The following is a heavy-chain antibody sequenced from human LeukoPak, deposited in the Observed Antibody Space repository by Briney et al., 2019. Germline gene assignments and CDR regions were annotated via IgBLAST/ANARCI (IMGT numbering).Heavy chain of an antibody. Sequence: GRSLRLSCAASGFTFSSYGMHWVRQAPGKGLEWVAVIWYDGSNKYYADSVKGRFTISRDNSKNTLYLQMNSLRAEDTAVYYCARASWGGSSWFNPNYWGQGTPVTVSS. CDR2: IWYDGSNK. D-gene: IGHD6-13*01. CDR3: ARASWGGSSWFNPNY. J-gene: IGHJ4*02. V-gene: IGHV3-33*01. CDR1: GFTFSSYG.